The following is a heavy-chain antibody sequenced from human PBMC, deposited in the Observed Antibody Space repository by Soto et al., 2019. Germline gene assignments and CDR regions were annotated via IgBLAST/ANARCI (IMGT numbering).Heavy chain of an antibody. CDR2: IYYSGST. Sequence: PSETLSLTCTVSGGSISSFYWSWIRQPPGKGLEWIGYIYYSGSTNYNPSLKSRVTISVDTSRNQFSLRLSSLTAADTAVYYCARDQSDSGGMDVWGQGNTVTVSS. V-gene: IGHV4-59*01. J-gene: IGHJ6*02. CDR1: GGSISSFY. CDR3: ARDQSDSGGMDV. D-gene: IGHD2-21*02.